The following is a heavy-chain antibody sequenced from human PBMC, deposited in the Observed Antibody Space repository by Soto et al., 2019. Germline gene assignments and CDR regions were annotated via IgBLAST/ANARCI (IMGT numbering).Heavy chain of an antibody. J-gene: IGHJ5*02. D-gene: IGHD1-1*01. CDR3: TRHSQTVQLGWFDP. CDR2: IRSKANSYAT. Sequence: EVQLVESGGGLVQPGGSLKLSCAASGFTFSGSAMHWVRQASGKGLEWVGRIRSKANSYATAYAASVKGRFTISRDDSKNTAYLQMNSLKTEDTAVYYCTRHSQTVQLGWFDPWGQGTLVTVSS. CDR1: GFTFSGSA. V-gene: IGHV3-73*01.